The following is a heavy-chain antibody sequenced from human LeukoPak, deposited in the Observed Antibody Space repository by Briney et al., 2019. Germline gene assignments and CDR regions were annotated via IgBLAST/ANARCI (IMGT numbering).Heavy chain of an antibody. V-gene: IGHV1-69*05. Sequence: ASVKVSSKASGGTFSSCAISCVRQAAGQGLEWMGGIIPIFGTANYAQKFQGRVTITTDESTSTAYMELSSLRSEDTAVYYCARSITIFGLVSDPLGFDPWGQGTLVTVSS. CDR2: IIPIFGTA. CDR1: GGTFSSCA. CDR3: ARSITIFGLVSDPLGFDP. D-gene: IGHD3-3*01. J-gene: IGHJ5*02.